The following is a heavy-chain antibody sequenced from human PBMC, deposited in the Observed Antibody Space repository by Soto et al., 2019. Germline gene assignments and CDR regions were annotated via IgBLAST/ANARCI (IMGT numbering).Heavy chain of an antibody. D-gene: IGHD6-6*01. CDR3: ARSSPKARIAARPKDNWFDP. J-gene: IGHJ5*02. V-gene: IGHV1-69*06. CDR1: GGTFSSYA. CDR2: IIPIFGTA. Sequence: ASVKVSCKASGGTFSSYAISWVRQAPGQGLEWMGGIIPIFGTANYAQKFQGRVTITADKSTSTAYMELSSLRSEDTAVYYCARSSPKARIAARPKDNWFDPWGQGTLVTVSS.